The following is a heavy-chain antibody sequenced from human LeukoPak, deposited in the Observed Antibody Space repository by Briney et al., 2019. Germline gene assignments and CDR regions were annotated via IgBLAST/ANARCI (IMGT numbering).Heavy chain of an antibody. D-gene: IGHD5-24*01. CDR2: TYYRSKLGN. J-gene: IGHJ3*02. CDR3: ARERLQLGAFDI. Sequence: SQTLSLTCAISGDTFSSNSAAWNWHRQSPLRGLEWLGRTYYRSKLGNDYAVSVKSPITINPDTSKNQFSLQLNSVTPEDTAVYYCARERLQLGAFDIWGPGTMVTVSS. V-gene: IGHV6-1*01. CDR1: GDTFSSNSAA.